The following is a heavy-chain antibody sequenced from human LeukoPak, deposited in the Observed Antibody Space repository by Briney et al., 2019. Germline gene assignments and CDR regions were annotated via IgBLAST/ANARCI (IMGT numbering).Heavy chain of an antibody. D-gene: IGHD2-2*01. CDR1: GGTFSSYA. CDR2: IIPIFGTA. Sequence: ASVKVSCKASGGTFSSYAISWVRQAPGQGLEWMGGIIPIFGTANYAQKFQGRVTITADESTSTVYMELRSLRSDDTAVYYCARDLPPGYCSSTSCPKYWFDPWGQGTLVTVSS. J-gene: IGHJ5*02. V-gene: IGHV1-69*13. CDR3: ARDLPPGYCSSTSCPKYWFDP.